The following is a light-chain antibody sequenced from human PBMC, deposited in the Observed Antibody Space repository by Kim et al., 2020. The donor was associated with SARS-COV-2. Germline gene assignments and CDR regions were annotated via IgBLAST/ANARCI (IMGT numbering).Light chain of an antibody. CDR3: QQYDNWPPYT. Sequence: VSDGEGTTLSCRAGQRVSSNLAWYQQRAGQAPRLLIYGASTRASGSPARFSGSGSGTEFTLTISSLQSEDFAVYYCQQYDNWPPYTFGQGTKLEI. V-gene: IGKV3-15*01. CDR1: QRVSSN. J-gene: IGKJ2*01. CDR2: GAS.